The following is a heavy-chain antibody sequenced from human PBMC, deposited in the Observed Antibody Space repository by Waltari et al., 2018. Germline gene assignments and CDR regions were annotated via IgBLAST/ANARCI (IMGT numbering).Heavy chain of an antibody. D-gene: IGHD6-6*01. CDR1: GYIFSSYC. CDR3: ARPSNLYSSSPSI. CDR2: IYPGDSDT. V-gene: IGHV5-51*01. J-gene: IGHJ3*02. Sequence: EVQLVQSAAEVTKPGASPKLSCRGCGYIFSSYCLGWVRELPGKGLEWMGIIYPGDSDTRYSPSFQGQVTISADKSISTAYRQWSSLKASDTAMYYCARPSNLYSSSPSIWGQGTMVTVSS.